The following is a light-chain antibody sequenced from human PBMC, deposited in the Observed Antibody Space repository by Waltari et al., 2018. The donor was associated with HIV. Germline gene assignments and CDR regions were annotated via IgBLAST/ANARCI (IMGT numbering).Light chain of an antibody. CDR2: EVN. J-gene: IGLJ2*01. Sequence: QSALTQPPSVSGSPGQPPTVSCPGTPRAIGSSNYVSWYQQTPGTAPKLVIYEVNNRPSGISNRFSGSKSGTTASLTISGLQTEDEAHYYCSSFTTSNTLLFGGGTKVTVL. CDR1: PRAIGSSNY. CDR3: SSFTTSNTLL. V-gene: IGLV2-14*01.